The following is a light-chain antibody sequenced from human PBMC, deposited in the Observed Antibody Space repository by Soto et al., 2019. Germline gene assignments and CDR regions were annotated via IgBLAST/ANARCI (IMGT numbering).Light chain of an antibody. CDR1: SFNIGAGYD. CDR3: QSYDNSLNALYV. CDR2: GND. Sequence: QSVLTQPPSVSGAPGQRVTISCTGSSFNIGAGYDVHWYQQLPGTAPKLLIYGNDNRPSGVPDRFSGSKSGTSASLAITGLQAEDEADYYCQSYDNSLNALYVFGTGTKLTVL. J-gene: IGLJ1*01. V-gene: IGLV1-40*01.